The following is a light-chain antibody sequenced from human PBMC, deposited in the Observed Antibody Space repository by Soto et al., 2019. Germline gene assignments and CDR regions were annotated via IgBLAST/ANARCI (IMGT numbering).Light chain of an antibody. CDR1: QSISSW. CDR2: KAS. J-gene: IGKJ1*01. CDR3: QQYNSYSWK. Sequence: VDKVTITCRASQSISSWLAWYKTKPGKAPNLLIYKASSLEGGVPSRFSGSGSGTEFSLTLTSLQPDEFATYYCQQYNSYSWKFGQGTKVDI. V-gene: IGKV1-5*03.